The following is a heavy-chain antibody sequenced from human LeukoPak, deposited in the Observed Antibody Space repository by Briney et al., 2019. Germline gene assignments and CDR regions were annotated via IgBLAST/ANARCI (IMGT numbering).Heavy chain of an antibody. Sequence: SETLSLTCTVSGGSISSYCWSWIRQPPGKGLEWIGEINHSGSTNYDPSLKSRVTMSVDTSKNQFSLKLSSVTAADTAVYYCARGLATVTTSWGQGTLVTVSS. CDR2: INHSGST. V-gene: IGHV4-34*01. D-gene: IGHD4-17*01. CDR1: GGSISSYC. CDR3: ARGLATVTTS. J-gene: IGHJ4*02.